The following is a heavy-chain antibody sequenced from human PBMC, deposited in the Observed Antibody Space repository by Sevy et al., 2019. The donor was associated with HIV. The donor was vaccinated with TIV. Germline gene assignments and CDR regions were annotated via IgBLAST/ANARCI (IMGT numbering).Heavy chain of an antibody. CDR3: AKENSSGWYDFDY. J-gene: IGHJ4*02. V-gene: IGHV3-23*01. D-gene: IGHD6-19*01. CDR2: ISGSGGST. CDR1: GFTFSSYA. Sequence: GESLKISCAASGFTFSSYAMSWVRQAPGKGLEWVSAISGSGGSTYYADSVKGRFTISRDNSKNTLYLQMNCLRAEDKAVYYCAKENSSGWYDFDYWGQGTLVTVSS.